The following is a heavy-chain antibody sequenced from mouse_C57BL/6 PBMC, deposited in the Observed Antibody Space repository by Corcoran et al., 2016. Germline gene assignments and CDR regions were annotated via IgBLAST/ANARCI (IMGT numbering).Heavy chain of an antibody. D-gene: IGHD1-1*01. CDR2: IYPGSGNT. CDR1: GYTFTDYY. J-gene: IGHJ4*01. CDR3: VRSYYGSSLYYYAMDY. V-gene: IGHV1-76*01. Sequence: QVQLKQSGAELVRPGASVKLSCKASGYTFTDYYINWVKQRPGQGLEWIARIYPGSGNTYYNEKFKGKATLTAEKSSSTAYMQLSSLTSEDSAVYFCVRSYYGSSLYYYAMDYWGQGTSVTVSS.